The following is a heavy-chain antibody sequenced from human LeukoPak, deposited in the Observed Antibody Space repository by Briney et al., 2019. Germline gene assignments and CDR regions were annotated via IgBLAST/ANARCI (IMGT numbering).Heavy chain of an antibody. Sequence: GGSLKLSCTTSGFTFGTHTMHWFRQAPGKGLRWIGFIRSSGTTQYAASVKGRFTISRDDSKSIAYLQMNSLKTEDTAVYYCTRDRFYVWFDPWGQGTLVTVSS. J-gene: IGHJ5*02. V-gene: IGHV3-49*03. CDR3: TRDRFYVWFDP. CDR1: GFTFGTHT. CDR2: IRSSGTT. D-gene: IGHD3-16*01.